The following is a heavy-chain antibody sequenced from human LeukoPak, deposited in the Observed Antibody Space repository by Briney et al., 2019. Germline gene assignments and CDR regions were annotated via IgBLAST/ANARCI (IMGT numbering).Heavy chain of an antibody. V-gene: IGHV3-23*01. D-gene: IGHD2-15*01. CDR3: AKGSRFRRGGSCYLDY. CDR1: GFTFSSYA. J-gene: IGHJ4*02. CDR2: IRGSGGST. Sequence: GGSLRLSCAASGFTFSSYAMSWVRQAPGRGLEWVSAIRGSGGSTYYADSVKGRFTISRDNSKNTLYLQMNSLRAEDTSVYYCAKGSRFRRGGSCYLDYWGQGTLVPVSS.